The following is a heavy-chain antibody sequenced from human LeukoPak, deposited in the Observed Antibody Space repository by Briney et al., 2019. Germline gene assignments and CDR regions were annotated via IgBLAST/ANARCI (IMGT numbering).Heavy chain of an antibody. CDR3: ARDSSSESYYYMDV. J-gene: IGHJ6*03. CDR2: IYHSGST. Sequence: SQTLSLTCTVSGGSISSGDYFWTWIRQHPRKGLEWIGYIYHSGSTYYNPSLQSRVTISVDTSKNQFSLNLSSVTAADTAVYYCARDSSSESYYYMDVWGKGTTVTVSS. CDR1: GGSISSGDYF. D-gene: IGHD6-6*01. V-gene: IGHV4-31*03.